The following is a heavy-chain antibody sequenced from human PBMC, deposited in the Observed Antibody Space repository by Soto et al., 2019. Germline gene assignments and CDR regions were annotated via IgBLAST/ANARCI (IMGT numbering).Heavy chain of an antibody. V-gene: IGHV1-18*01. CDR3: ARDRSYYYETSGYPFDY. J-gene: IGHJ4*02. D-gene: IGHD3-22*01. CDR2: ISADNGDT. CDR1: GYSFDRYG. Sequence: ASVKVSCKASGYSFDRYGISWVRQAPGQRPEWMGWISADNGDTRFSQKVQGRLTLTTDTSTNTAYMDLRSLSSDDTAAYYCARDRSYYYETSGYPFDYWGQGTQVTVSS.